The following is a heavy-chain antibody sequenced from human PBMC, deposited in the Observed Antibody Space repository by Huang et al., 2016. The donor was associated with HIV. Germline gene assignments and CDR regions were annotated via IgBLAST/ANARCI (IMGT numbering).Heavy chain of an antibody. Sequence: EVQMVESGGGLVQPGKSLGLACAASGFNFDDYAMQWVRKAPGKGLEWVSGIDWKRGAVGYADSVRGRFTISRDSAKNALYLQMNNLRPEDTAFYFCTGGGVYAAFWGQGTLVTVSS. CDR3: TGGGVYAAF. J-gene: IGHJ4*02. D-gene: IGHD2-8*01. CDR2: IDWKRGAV. V-gene: IGHV3-9*01. CDR1: GFNFDDYA.